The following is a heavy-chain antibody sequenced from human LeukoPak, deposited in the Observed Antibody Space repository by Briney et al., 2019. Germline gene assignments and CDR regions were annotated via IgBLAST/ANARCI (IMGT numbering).Heavy chain of an antibody. Sequence: GASVKVSCKASGYTFTSYDINWVRQATGQGLEWMGWMNPNSGNTGYAQKFQGRVTMTRNTSISTAYMELSSLRSEDTAVYYCARGSKSWYYGSGSYYSWGQGTLVTVSS. CDR2: MNPNSGNT. V-gene: IGHV1-8*01. J-gene: IGHJ5*02. CDR3: ARGSKSWYYGSGSYYS. CDR1: GYTFTSYD. D-gene: IGHD3-10*01.